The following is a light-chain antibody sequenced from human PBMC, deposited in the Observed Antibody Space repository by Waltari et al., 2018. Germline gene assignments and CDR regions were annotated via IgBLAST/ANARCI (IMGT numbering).Light chain of an antibody. J-gene: IGKJ1*01. CDR3: QQYGSSPRT. V-gene: IGKV3-20*01. Sequence: EIVFTQSPATLSLFPGERATLPCRASQSVTSSFLAWYQQKPGQPPRLLIYGASSRATGIPDRFSGSGSGTDFTLSISSLEPEDFAVYYCQQYGSSPRTFGQGTKVEIK. CDR1: QSVTSSF. CDR2: GAS.